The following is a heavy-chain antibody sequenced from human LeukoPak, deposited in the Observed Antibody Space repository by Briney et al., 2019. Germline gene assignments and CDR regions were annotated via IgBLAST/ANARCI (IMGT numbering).Heavy chain of an antibody. V-gene: IGHV1-69*04. D-gene: IGHD5-12*01. CDR1: GGTFSSYA. J-gene: IGHJ4*02. CDR2: IIPILGIA. Sequence: SVKVSFKASGGTFSSYAISWVRQAPGQGLEWMGRIIPILGIANYAQKFQGRVTITADKSTSTAYMELNSLRAEDTAVYYCARRYTGYGILDYWGQGTLVTVSS. CDR3: ARRYTGYGILDY.